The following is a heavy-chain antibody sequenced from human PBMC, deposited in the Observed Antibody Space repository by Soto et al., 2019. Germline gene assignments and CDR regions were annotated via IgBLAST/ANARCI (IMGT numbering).Heavy chain of an antibody. Sequence: QVQLVQSGAEVKKPGSSVKVSCKASGGTFSSYTISWVRQAPGQGLEWMGRISPILGIANYAQKFQGRVTITADKSTSTAYMELSSLRSEDTAVYYCARDGILTGYHHWGQGTLVTVSS. CDR1: GGTFSSYT. CDR3: ARDGILTGYHH. D-gene: IGHD3-9*01. V-gene: IGHV1-69*08. CDR2: ISPILGIA. J-gene: IGHJ5*02.